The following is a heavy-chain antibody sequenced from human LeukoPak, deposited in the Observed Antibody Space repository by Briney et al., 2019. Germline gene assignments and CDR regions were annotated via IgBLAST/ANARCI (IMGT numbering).Heavy chain of an antibody. CDR3: SIDSLLLNH. J-gene: IGHJ5*02. D-gene: IGHD3-16*01. V-gene: IGHV3-15*01. Sequence: GGSLRLSCAASGITFSNTWMSWVRQAPGKGLEWVGRIKSKTNGETTDYAAPVKGRFTISRDDSKSTVYLQMNSLKTEDTAVYYCSIDSLLLNHWGQGTLVTVSS. CDR1: GITFSNTW. CDR2: IKSKTNGETT.